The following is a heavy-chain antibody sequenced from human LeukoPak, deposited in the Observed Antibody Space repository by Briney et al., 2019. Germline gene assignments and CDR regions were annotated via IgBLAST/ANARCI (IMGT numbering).Heavy chain of an antibody. V-gene: IGHV3-7*01. D-gene: IGHD6-19*01. Sequence: SGGSLRLSCAASGFTFSSYWMSWVRQAPGKGLEWVANIKQDGSEKYYVDSVKGRFTISRDNAKNSLYLQMNSLRAEDTAVYYCANRGSSGWPSPFYYYYMDVWGKGTTVTVSS. CDR1: GFTFSSYW. CDR2: IKQDGSEK. CDR3: ANRGSSGWPSPFYYYYMDV. J-gene: IGHJ6*03.